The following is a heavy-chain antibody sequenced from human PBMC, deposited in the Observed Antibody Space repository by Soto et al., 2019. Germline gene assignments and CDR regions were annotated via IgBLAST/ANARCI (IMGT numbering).Heavy chain of an antibody. J-gene: IGHJ6*02. V-gene: IGHV3-23*01. CDR1: GFMFGSYA. D-gene: IGHD3-10*01. CDR2: ISGSGTDT. CDR3: AKDLLSSYYYGMDA. Sequence: EVQLLESGGGLVQPGGSLRLPCAASGFMFGSYAMSWVRPAPGKGLGWVSGISGSGTDTYYADAVKGRVTLSRDNAKNTLYLQMNGLRAEDTAIYYCAKDLLSSYYYGMDAWGQGTTVTVSS.